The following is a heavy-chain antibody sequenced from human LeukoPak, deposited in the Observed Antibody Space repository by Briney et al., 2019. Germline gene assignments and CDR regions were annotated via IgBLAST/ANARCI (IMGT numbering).Heavy chain of an antibody. D-gene: IGHD3-16*01. CDR1: GYIFSDYY. Sequence: ASVKVSCKASGYIFSDYYIHWVRQAPGRGFEWMGWITRYSGATKFAQKFQGRVTLTRDTSISTAYVELTNLASDDTAVYYGVSWAGGNSDVGSFDYWGQGTLVIVSS. CDR3: VSWAGGNSDVGSFDY. V-gene: IGHV1-2*02. CDR2: ITRYSGAT. J-gene: IGHJ4*02.